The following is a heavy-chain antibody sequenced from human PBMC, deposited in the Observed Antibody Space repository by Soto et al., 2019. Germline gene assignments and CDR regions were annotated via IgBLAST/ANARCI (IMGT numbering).Heavy chain of an antibody. CDR1: GGTFSSYA. CDR2: IIPIFGTA. V-gene: IGHV1-69*01. CDR3: ASGVGGIVVVVAAGDAFDI. Sequence: QVQLVQSGAEVQKPGSSVKVSCKASGGTFSSYAISWVRQAPGQGLEWMGGIIPIFGTANYAQKFQGRVTITADESTSTAYMELSSLRSEDTAVYYCASGVGGIVVVVAAGDAFDIWGQGTMVTVSS. J-gene: IGHJ3*02. D-gene: IGHD2-15*01.